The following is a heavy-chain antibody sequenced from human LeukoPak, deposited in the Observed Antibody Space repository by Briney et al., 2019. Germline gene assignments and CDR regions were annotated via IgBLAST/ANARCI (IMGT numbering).Heavy chain of an antibody. J-gene: IGHJ4*02. Sequence: GGSLRLSCAASGFTFEDYGMHWVRQAPGKGLEWVSGISWNSGRIGYADSVKGRFTISRDNAKNSLYLQMNSLRPEDTALYYCAKVGYSSSWYYFDYWGQGTLVTVSS. D-gene: IGHD6-13*01. CDR3: AKVGYSSSWYYFDY. CDR1: GFTFEDYG. V-gene: IGHV3-9*01. CDR2: ISWNSGRI.